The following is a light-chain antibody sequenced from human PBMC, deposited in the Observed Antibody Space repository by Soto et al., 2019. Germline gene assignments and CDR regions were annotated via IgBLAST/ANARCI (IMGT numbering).Light chain of an antibody. J-gene: IGKJ1*01. CDR1: QSIGYY. Sequence: DIQLSHSQFSLSASVGEGLTLACRASQSIGYYLNWYQQKPGKAPQLLIYAASNLQSGVPSRFSGSGSGTDFTLTITSLQPEDFATYYCQQSYSSRTFGQGTKVDIK. CDR2: AAS. CDR3: QQSYSSRT. V-gene: IGKV1-39*01.